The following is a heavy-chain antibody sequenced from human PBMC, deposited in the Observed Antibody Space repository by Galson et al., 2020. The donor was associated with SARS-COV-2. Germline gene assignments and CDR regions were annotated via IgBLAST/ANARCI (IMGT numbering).Heavy chain of an antibody. V-gene: IGHV4-34*04. CDR2: FNSSGTT. D-gene: IGHD2-21*02. CDR1: GGSFSGYY. Sequence: SETLSLTCAVYGGSFSGYYWSWIRKPPGKGRDWFGKFNSSGTTTTNPSLKIQSPISVDTSKNHFSLKLSSVTAADTAVYYCAREENFFLVVTATRMCYFDYWGRGTLATVSS. CDR3: AREENFFLVVTATRMCYFDY. J-gene: IGHJ4*02.